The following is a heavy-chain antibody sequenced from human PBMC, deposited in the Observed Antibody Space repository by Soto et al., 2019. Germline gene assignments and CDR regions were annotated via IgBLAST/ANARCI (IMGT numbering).Heavy chain of an antibody. CDR1: GCTFSSYA. D-gene: IGHD5-12*01. J-gene: IGHJ4*02. CDR3: ARDGYNLGYFDY. V-gene: IGHV3-30-3*01. CDR2: ISYDGSNK. Sequence: QVQLVESGGGVVQPGRSLRLSCAASGCTFSSYAMHWVRQAPGKGLEWVAVISYDGSNKYYADSVKGRFTISRDNSKNTLYLQMNSLRAEDTAVYYCARDGYNLGYFDYWGQGTLVTVSS.